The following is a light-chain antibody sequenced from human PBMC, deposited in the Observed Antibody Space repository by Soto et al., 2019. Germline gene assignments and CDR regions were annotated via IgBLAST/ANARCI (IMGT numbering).Light chain of an antibody. V-gene: IGLV2-14*01. CDR2: DVS. CDR3: SSYTNRV. CDR1: SSDVGGYNY. J-gene: IGLJ2*01. Sequence: QSALTQSASVSGSPGQSITISCTGTSSDVGGYNYVSWYQQHPGKAPKLMIYDVSNRPSGVSNRFSGSKSGNTASLTISGLQAEDEADYYCSSYTNRVFGGGTKVTVL.